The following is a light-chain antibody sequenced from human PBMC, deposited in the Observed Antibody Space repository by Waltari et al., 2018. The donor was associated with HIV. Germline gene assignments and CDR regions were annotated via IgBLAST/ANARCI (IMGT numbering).Light chain of an antibody. CDR1: SSNIGFNM. CDR2: TNN. CDR3: AAWDDSLNGLV. V-gene: IGLV1-44*01. Sequence: QPVLTQPPSASGPPGQRVTISCSGRSSNIGFNMVNWYQQLPGAAPKLLIYTNNHLPSGVPDRFSGSKSGTSASLAISGLQSEDEADYYCAAWDDSLNGLVFGGGTKLTGL. J-gene: IGLJ3*02.